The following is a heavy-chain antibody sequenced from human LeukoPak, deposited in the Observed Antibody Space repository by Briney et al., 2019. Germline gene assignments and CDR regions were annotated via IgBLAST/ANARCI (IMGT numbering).Heavy chain of an antibody. J-gene: IGHJ4*02. CDR1: GFTVSSNF. D-gene: IGHD6-13*01. CDR2: IYSGGTT. V-gene: IGHV3-66*01. Sequence: GGSLRLSCAVSGFTVSSNFMNWVRQAPGKGLEWVSVIYSGGTTFYADSVRGRFNISRDNSKNTLFLQMNSLRAEDTAVYYCARVGYSSSWPCFDSWGQGTLVTVSS. CDR3: ARVGYSSSWPCFDS.